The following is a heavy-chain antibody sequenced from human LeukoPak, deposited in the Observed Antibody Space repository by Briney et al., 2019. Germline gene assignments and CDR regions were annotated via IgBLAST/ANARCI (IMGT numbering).Heavy chain of an antibody. CDR1: GGSINNYY. J-gene: IGHJ5*02. V-gene: IGHV4-59*12. CDR2: IYYSGST. D-gene: IGHD6-13*01. Sequence: PSETLSLTCTVSGGSINNYYWSWIRQPPGKGLEWIAYIYYSGSTNYNPSLKSRVTISLDTSKNEISLSLSSVTATDTAVYYCARDFFGRAAGTGNWFDPWGQGTLVTVSS. CDR3: ARDFFGRAAGTGNWFDP.